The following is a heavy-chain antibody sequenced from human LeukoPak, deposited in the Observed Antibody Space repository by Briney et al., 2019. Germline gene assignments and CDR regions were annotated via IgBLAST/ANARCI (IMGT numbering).Heavy chain of an antibody. CDR2: ISHGGTT. CDR3: TRENRPFCPFAH. Sequence: SGTLSLTCGVSGGSIDITNYWSWVRQAPGKGLEWIGEISHGGTTNYNPSLRSRVAMSLDRANNQFSLSLTSGTAADTAVYYCTRENRPFCPFAHWGQGVLVTVSS. V-gene: IGHV4-4*02. J-gene: IGHJ4*02. CDR1: GGSIDITNY. D-gene: IGHD2/OR15-2a*01.